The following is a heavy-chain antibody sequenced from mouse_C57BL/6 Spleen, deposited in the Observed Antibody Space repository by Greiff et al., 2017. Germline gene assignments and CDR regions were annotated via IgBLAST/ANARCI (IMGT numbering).Heavy chain of an antibody. CDR1: GFTFSNYW. V-gene: IGHV6-3*01. J-gene: IGHJ3*01. CDR3: TDSSGYVLFAY. D-gene: IGHD3-2*02. Sequence: EVQRVESGGGLVQPGGSMKLSCVASGFTFSNYWMNWVRQSPEKGLEWVAQIRLKSDNYATHYAESVKGRFTISRDDSKSSVYLQMNNLRAEDTGIYYCTDSSGYVLFAYWGQGTLVTVSA. CDR2: IRLKSDNYAT.